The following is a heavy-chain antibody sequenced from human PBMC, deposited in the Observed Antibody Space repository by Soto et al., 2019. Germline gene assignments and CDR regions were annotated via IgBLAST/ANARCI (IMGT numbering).Heavy chain of an antibody. D-gene: IGHD3-22*01. CDR2: LNSDGSIA. CDR1: GFNFRNYW. J-gene: IGHJ4*02. V-gene: IGHV3-74*01. Sequence: GGSLRLSCAASGFNFRNYWMHWVRQAPGKGLVWVSRLNSDGSIASPADSVRGRFTISRDNTKTTLYLRMNSLRVEEPAVYYCARGYYYVSSGNVADYWGQGTLVTVS. CDR3: ARGYYYVSSGNVADY.